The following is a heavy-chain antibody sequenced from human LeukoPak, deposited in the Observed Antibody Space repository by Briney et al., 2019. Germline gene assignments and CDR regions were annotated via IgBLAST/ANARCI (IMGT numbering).Heavy chain of an antibody. Sequence: GGSLRLSCAASGFTFSICAMSWVRQAPGKGLQWVSSITSRGESTWYVDSVKGRFTITRDNSENTLYLKMHSLRAEDTAVYYCARDRPNYYGSDGHYYRRDGDYWGRGTLVSVSS. CDR2: ITSRGEST. CDR3: ARDRPNYYGSDGHYYRRDGDY. V-gene: IGHV3-23*01. CDR1: GFTFSICA. D-gene: IGHD3-22*01. J-gene: IGHJ4*02.